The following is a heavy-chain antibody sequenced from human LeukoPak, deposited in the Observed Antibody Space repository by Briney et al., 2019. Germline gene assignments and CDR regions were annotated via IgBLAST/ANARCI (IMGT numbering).Heavy chain of an antibody. CDR3: ASGGALWFGESKFDY. J-gene: IGHJ4*02. V-gene: IGHV3-74*01. CDR1: GFTFSNYM. Sequence: PGGSLRLSCAASGFTFSNYMMHWVRQAPGKGLVWVSRIKSDGITITYADSVKGRFTISRDNAKNTLYLQMNSLRAEDTAVYYCASGGALWFGESKFDYWGQGALVTVSS. CDR2: IKSDGITI. D-gene: IGHD3-10*01.